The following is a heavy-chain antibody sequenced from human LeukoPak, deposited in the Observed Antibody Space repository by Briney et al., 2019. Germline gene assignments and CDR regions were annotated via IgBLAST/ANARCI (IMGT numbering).Heavy chain of an antibody. CDR3: ARSWAAAGKEWFDP. J-gene: IGHJ5*02. CDR1: GGSISTSYY. Sequence: SETLSLTCTVSGGSISTSYYWSWIRQPAAKGLEWIGRIHTSGITNYNPSLKSRVTISVDTSKNQFSLKLSSVTAADTAVYYCARSWAAAGKEWFDPWGQGTLVTVSS. D-gene: IGHD6-13*01. V-gene: IGHV4-4*07. CDR2: IHTSGIT.